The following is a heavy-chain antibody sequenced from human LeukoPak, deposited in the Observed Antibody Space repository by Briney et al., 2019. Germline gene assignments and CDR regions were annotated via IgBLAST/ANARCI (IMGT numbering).Heavy chain of an antibody. J-gene: IGHJ6*02. CDR2: IYYSGST. CDR3: ARDRGPDSSGYYYYYYGMDV. CDR1: GGSISSGGYY. V-gene: IGHV4-31*03. D-gene: IGHD3-22*01. Sequence: SQTLSLTCTVSGGSISSGGYYWSWIRQHPGKGLEWIGYIYYSGSTYYSPSLKSRVTISVDTSKNQFSLKLSSVTAADTAVYYCARDRGPDSSGYYYYYYGMDVWGQGTTVTVSS.